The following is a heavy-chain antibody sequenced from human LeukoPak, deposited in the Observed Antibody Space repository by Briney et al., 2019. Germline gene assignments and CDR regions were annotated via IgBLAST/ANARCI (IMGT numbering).Heavy chain of an antibody. CDR2: IGAYNGNT. D-gene: IGHD3-10*01. CDR3: ARVRKDYYYGSGSYYNRNWFDP. J-gene: IGHJ5*02. V-gene: IGHV1-18*01. CDR1: GYTFTSYG. Sequence: ASVKVSCKASGYTFTSYGISWVRQAPGQGLEWMGWIGAYNGNTNYAQKLQGRVTMTTDTSTSTAYMELRSPRSDDTAAYYCARVRKDYYYGSGSYYNRNWFDPWGQGTLVTVSS.